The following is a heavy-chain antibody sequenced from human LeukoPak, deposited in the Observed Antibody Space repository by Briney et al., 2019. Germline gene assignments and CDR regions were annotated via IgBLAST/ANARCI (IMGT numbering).Heavy chain of an antibody. CDR2: IYYSGST. CDR1: GGSISSYY. D-gene: IGHD3-3*01. J-gene: IGHJ4*02. Sequence: SETLSLTCTVSGGSISSYYWSWIRQPPGKGLEWIGYIYYSGSTNYNPSLKSRVTISVDTSKNQFSLKLSSVTAADTAVYYCARGGALYYDFWKGSKPFDYWGQGTLVTVSS. V-gene: IGHV4-59*12. CDR3: ARGGALYYDFWKGSKPFDY.